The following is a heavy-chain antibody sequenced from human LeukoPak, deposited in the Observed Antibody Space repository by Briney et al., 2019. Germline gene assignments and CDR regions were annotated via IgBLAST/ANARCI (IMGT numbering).Heavy chain of an antibody. D-gene: IGHD3-10*01. J-gene: IGHJ4*02. CDR1: GGSVSSGFYY. V-gene: IGHV4-61*02. CDR3: AREYFGRKYYFDY. CDR2: VYNSGST. Sequence: SETLSLTCTVSGGSVSSGFYYWSWLRQPAGKGLEWIGRVYNSGSTSYNPSLKSRVTISIDTSKNQFSLKLNSVTAADTAIYYCAREYFGRKYYFDYWGQGSLVAVSS.